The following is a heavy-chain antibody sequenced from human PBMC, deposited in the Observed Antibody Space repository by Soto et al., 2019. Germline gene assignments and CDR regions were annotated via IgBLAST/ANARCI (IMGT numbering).Heavy chain of an antibody. CDR1: GFTFSNYA. V-gene: IGHV3-23*04. J-gene: IGHJ6*02. Sequence: EVQLVESGGGLVQPGGSLRLSCAVSAASGFTFSNYAMRWVRQDPGKGLQWVSGVSGTGSSTYYADSVYGRVIISRNNYINTLYLQMNSLRDEDTAVYYCAKEAEMSVGSGMDVWGQGTTVTVSS. CDR2: VSGTGSST. D-gene: IGHD3-10*01. CDR3: AKEAEMSVGSGMDV.